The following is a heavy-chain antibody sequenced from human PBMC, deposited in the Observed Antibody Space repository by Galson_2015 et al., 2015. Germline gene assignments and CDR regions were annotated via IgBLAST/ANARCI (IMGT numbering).Heavy chain of an antibody. CDR3: ATVSVAGVDY. CDR2: IYPGDSDT. J-gene: IGHJ4*02. V-gene: IGHV5-51*01. Sequence: MGIIYPGDSDTRYSPSFQGQVTISADKSISTAYLQWSSLKASDTAMYYCATVSVAGVDYWGQGTLVTVSS. D-gene: IGHD6-19*01.